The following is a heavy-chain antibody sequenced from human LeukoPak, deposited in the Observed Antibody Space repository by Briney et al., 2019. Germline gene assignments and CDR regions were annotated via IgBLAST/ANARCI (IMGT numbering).Heavy chain of an antibody. D-gene: IGHD2-21*02. CDR1: GFTFSSYA. CDR2: ISYDGSNK. Sequence: PGGSPSLSCATSGFTFSSYAMHWVRQAPGKGLEWVAVISYDGSNKYYADSVKGRFTISRDNSKNTLYLQMNSLRAEATAVYYCARPRGHIVVVTAVPFDYWGQGTLVSVSS. V-gene: IGHV3-30*04. CDR3: ARPRGHIVVVTAVPFDY. J-gene: IGHJ4*02.